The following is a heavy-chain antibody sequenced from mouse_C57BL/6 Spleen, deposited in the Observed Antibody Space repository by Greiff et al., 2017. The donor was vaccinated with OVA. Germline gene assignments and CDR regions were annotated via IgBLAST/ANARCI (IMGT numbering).Heavy chain of an antibody. J-gene: IGHJ3*01. CDR3: ARSDYGSSYEFAY. Sequence: QVQLQQPGTELVKPGASVKLSCKASGYTFTSYWMHWVKQRPGQGLEWIGNINPSNGGTNYNEKFKSKATLTVDKSSSTASMQLSSLTSEDSAVYYCARSDYGSSYEFAYWGQGTLVTVSA. V-gene: IGHV1-53*01. CDR2: INPSNGGT. CDR1: GYTFTSYW. D-gene: IGHD1-1*01.